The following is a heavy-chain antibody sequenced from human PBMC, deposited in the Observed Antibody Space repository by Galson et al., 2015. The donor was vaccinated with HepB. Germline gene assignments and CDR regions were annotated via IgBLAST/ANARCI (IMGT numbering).Heavy chain of an antibody. V-gene: IGHV3-7*03. CDR3: ARLAGGFY. Sequence: SLRLSCAVSGFTFSTSWMTWFRQAPGKGPQWVAIIKHDGSEKYYLDSVKGRFTISRDNAKNSLCLQMNGLRAEDTAIYYCARLAGGFYWGQGNLVTVSS. CDR2: IKHDGSEK. D-gene: IGHD3-10*01. J-gene: IGHJ4*02. CDR1: GFTFSTSW.